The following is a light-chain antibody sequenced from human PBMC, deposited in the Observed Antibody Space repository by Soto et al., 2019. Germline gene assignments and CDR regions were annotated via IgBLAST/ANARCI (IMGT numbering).Light chain of an antibody. CDR1: QSVSSSY. CDR3: QQYGRSPTT. CDR2: SAS. V-gene: IGKV3-20*01. J-gene: IGKJ1*01. Sequence: EIVLTQSPGAXSXXPXXXXXXXXRVSQSVSSSYLAWYQQKPGQAPRFLIYSASSRATGIPDRFSGSGSGTDFTLTISRLEPEDFAVYYCQQYGRSPTTFGQGTKVDTK.